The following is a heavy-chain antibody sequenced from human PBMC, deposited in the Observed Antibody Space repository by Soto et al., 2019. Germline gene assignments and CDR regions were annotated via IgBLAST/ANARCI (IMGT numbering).Heavy chain of an antibody. CDR2: IYYSGST. D-gene: IGHD1-1*01. CDR1: GGSISSGDYY. CDR3: ARRREQLTRDYYYYYGMDV. J-gene: IGHJ6*02. V-gene: IGHV4-30-4*01. Sequence: PSETLSLTCTVSGGSISSGDYYWSWIRQPPGKCLEWIGYIYYSGSTYYNPSLKSRVTISVDTSKNQFSLKLSSVTAADTAVYYCARRREQLTRDYYYYYGMDVWGQGTTVTVYS.